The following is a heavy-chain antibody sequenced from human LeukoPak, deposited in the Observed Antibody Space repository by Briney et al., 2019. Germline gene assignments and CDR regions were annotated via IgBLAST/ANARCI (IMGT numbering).Heavy chain of an antibody. CDR2: IYYSGST. D-gene: IGHD3-9*01. CDR3: ARHPLRYFAWLLTFDY. CDR1: GGSISSSSYY. J-gene: IGHJ4*02. V-gene: IGHV4-39*01. Sequence: SETLSLTCTVSGGSISSSSYYWGWIRQPPGKGLEWIGSIYYSGSTYYNPSLKSRVTISVDASNNQFSLKLSSVTAADTAVYYCARHPLRYFAWLLTFDYWGQGTLVTVSS.